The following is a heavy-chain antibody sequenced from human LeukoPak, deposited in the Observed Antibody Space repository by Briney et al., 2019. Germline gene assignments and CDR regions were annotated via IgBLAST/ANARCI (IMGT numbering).Heavy chain of an antibody. D-gene: IGHD2-2*01. CDR1: GMSLSTSGVG. V-gene: IGHV2-5*02. Sequence: SGPTLVNPTQTLTQTCTFSGMSLSTSGVGVGWIRQPPGKALEWLALIYWDDEKRYSPSLKSRLTITKDTSKNQVVLTMTNMDPVETVTYYCAHRRHGYCGTTCYSCDHWGQGTLVTVSS. CDR3: AHRRHGYCGTTCYSCDH. J-gene: IGHJ4*02. CDR2: IYWDDEK.